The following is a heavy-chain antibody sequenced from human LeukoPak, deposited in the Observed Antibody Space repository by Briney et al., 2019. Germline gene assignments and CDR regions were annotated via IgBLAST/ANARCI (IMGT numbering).Heavy chain of an antibody. CDR1: GYSFTSYW. D-gene: IGHD5-12*01. CDR3: ARDTNSGYDSSTDAFDI. J-gene: IGHJ3*02. Sequence: GESLKISCKGSGYSFTSYWIGWVRQMPGKGLEWMGIIYPGDSDTRYSPSFQGQVTISADKSISTAYLQWSSLKASDTAMYYCARDTNSGYDSSTDAFDIWGQGTMVTVSS. V-gene: IGHV5-51*01. CDR2: IYPGDSDT.